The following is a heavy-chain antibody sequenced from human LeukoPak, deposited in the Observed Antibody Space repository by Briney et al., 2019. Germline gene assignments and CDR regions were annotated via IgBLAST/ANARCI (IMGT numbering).Heavy chain of an antibody. CDR1: GGSISSGGHY. D-gene: IGHD2-2*01. Sequence: NPSETLSLTCTVSGGSISSGGHYWSWIRQLPGKGLEWIGYIFYSGSAYYSSSLKSRVTISVETSRNQFSLKLTSVTAADTAVYYCARGRYCSSTSCREGYSFDYWGQGTLVTVSS. V-gene: IGHV4-31*03. CDR3: ARGRYCSSTSCREGYSFDY. J-gene: IGHJ4*02. CDR2: IFYSGSA.